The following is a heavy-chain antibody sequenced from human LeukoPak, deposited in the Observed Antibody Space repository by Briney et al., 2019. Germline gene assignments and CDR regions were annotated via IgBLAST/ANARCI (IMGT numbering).Heavy chain of an antibody. V-gene: IGHV4-38-2*02. CDR3: ARAAHRARRAERHATNWFDP. Sequence: SETLSLTCTVSGYSISSGYYWGWIRQPPGKGLEWIGSIYHSGSTYYNPSLKSRVTISVDTSKNQFSLKLSSVTAADTAVYYCARAAHRARRAERHATNWFDPWGQGTLGTVSS. J-gene: IGHJ5*02. D-gene: IGHD1-26*01. CDR2: IYHSGST. CDR1: GYSISSGYY.